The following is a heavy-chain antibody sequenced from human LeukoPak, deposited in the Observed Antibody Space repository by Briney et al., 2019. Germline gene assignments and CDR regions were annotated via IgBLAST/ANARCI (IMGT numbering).Heavy chain of an antibody. V-gene: IGHV1-69*04. J-gene: IGHJ6*02. CDR1: GGIFSSYA. Sequence: GASVKVSCKASGGIFSSYAISWVRQAPGQGLEWMGRIIPILGIANYAQKFQGRVTITADKSTSTAYMELSSLRSEDTAVYYCAREDGGNSYGMDVWGQGTMVTVSS. CDR2: IIPILGIA. D-gene: IGHD4-23*01. CDR3: AREDGGNSYGMDV.